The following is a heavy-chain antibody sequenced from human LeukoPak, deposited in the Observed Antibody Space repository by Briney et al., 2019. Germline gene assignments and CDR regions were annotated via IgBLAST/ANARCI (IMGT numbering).Heavy chain of an antibody. D-gene: IGHD3-16*01. CDR3: ARESGGANDY. V-gene: IGHV4-59*01. CDR2: IFYSGTT. CDR1: GGSISSYY. Sequence: PSETLSLTCPVSGGSISSYYWSWIRQPPGKGLEWIGFIFYSGTTNYNRSLKSRVTISVDTSKNQFSLKLSSVTAADAAVYYCARESGGANDYWGQGTLVTVSS. J-gene: IGHJ4*02.